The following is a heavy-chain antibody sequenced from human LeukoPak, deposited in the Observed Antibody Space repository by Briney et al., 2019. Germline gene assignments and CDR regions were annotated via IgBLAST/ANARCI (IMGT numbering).Heavy chain of an antibody. J-gene: IGHJ4*02. V-gene: IGHV4-34*01. Sequence: SETLSLTCAVYGGSFSGYYWSWIRQPPGKGLEWIGEINHSGSTNYNPSLKSRVTISVDTSKNQFSLKLSSVTAADTAVYYCARVGTAARTLTLDYWGQGTLVTVSS. CDR1: GGSFSGYY. CDR2: INHSGST. CDR3: ARVGTAARTLTLDY. D-gene: IGHD6-6*01.